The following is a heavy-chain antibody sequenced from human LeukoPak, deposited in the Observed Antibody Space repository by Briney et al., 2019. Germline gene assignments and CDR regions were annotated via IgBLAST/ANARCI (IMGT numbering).Heavy chain of an antibody. CDR1: GGSISSGGYY. Sequence: KPSETLSLTCTVSGGSISSGGYYWSWIRQPPGKGLEWIGYIYHSGSTYYNPSLKSRVTISVDRSKNQFSLKLSSVTAADTAVCYCARDREGQQLEYWGQGTLVTVSS. J-gene: IGHJ4*02. V-gene: IGHV4-30-2*01. D-gene: IGHD6-13*01. CDR2: IYHSGST. CDR3: ARDREGQQLEY.